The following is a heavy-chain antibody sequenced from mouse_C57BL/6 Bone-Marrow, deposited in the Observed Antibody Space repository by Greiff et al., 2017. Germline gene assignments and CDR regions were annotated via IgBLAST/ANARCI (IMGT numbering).Heavy chain of an antibody. CDR3: TGYDGCPYYFDY. Sequence: EVMLVESGGGLVQPGGSMKLSCVASGFTFSNYWMNWVRQSPEKGLEWVAQIRLKSDNYATHYAESVKGRFTISRDDSKNSFYPQMNNLRAEDTGIYYCTGYDGCPYYFDYWGQGTTLTVS. J-gene: IGHJ2*01. CDR2: IRLKSDNYAT. CDR1: GFTFSNYW. V-gene: IGHV6-3*01. D-gene: IGHD2-14*01.